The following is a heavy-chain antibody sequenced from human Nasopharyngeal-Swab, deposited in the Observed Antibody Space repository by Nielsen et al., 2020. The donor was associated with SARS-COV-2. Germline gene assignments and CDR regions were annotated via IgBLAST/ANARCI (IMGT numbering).Heavy chain of an antibody. J-gene: IGHJ3*02. CDR2: IYYSGST. V-gene: IGHV4-31*03. CDR3: ARARSSITIFGVVNPVDAFDI. Sequence: SETLSLTCTVSGGSISSGGYYWSWIRQHPGQGLEWIGYIYYSGSTYYNPSLKSRVTISVDTSKNQFSLKLSSVTAADTAVYYCARARSSITIFGVVNPVDAFDIWGQGTMVTVSS. D-gene: IGHD3-3*01. CDR1: GGSISSGGYY.